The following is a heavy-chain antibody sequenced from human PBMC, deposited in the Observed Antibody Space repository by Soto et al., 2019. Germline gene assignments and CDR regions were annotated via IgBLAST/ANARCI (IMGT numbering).Heavy chain of an antibody. CDR2: ISAYNGNT. J-gene: IGHJ4*02. CDR3: TTDTVFDY. D-gene: IGHD2-8*02. Sequence: QVQLVQSGPEVKKPGASVKVSCKASDYNYGISWVRQAPGQGLEWMGWISAYNGNTNYAQNLQDRVTLTRDTSTNTAYMELRSLRSDDTAVYYWTTDTVFDYWGQGSLVTVSS. V-gene: IGHV1-18*01. CDR1: DYNYG.